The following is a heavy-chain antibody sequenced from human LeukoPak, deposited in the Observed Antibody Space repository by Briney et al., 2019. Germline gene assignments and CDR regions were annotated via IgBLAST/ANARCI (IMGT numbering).Heavy chain of an antibody. D-gene: IGHD6-19*01. CDR3: AREMYAGWYFAFDI. J-gene: IGHJ3*02. V-gene: IGHV3-21*01. CDR1: GFTFSSFT. Sequence: GGSLRLSCTVSGFTFSSFTMNWVRQGPGKGLEWVASISNSGDYISYADSLKSRFTISRDNAKNSLFLQMSSLRAEDTAVYYCAREMYAGWYFAFDIWGQGTMVTVSS. CDR2: ISNSGDYI.